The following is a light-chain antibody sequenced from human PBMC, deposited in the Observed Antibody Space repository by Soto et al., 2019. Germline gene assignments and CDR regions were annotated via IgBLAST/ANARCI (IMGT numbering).Light chain of an antibody. CDR2: SNN. V-gene: IGLV1-44*01. Sequence: QSVLTQPPSVSGTPGQRVTISCSGSSSNIGSNVVNWYQQLPGTAPKLLIYSNNQRPSGVPDRFSGSKSGASASLAISGLQSGDEADYHCAAWDDSLHGHVFGTGTKVTVL. CDR1: SSNIGSNV. J-gene: IGLJ1*01. CDR3: AAWDDSLHGHV.